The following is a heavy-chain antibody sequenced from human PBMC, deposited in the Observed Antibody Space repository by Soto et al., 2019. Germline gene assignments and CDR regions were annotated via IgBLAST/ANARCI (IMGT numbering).Heavy chain of an antibody. CDR1: GGSTSSSDW. Sequence: QVHLQESGPGLVKPSETLSLTCAISGGSTSSSDWWTWVRQPPGEGLEWIGEIHRDGVTNYNSSRKSRLTISLDQSRNQFSLSLTSVTAAGAAVYFCAGRPEIHPRWGQGILVPVSS. CDR3: AGRPEIHPR. D-gene: IGHD1-26*01. J-gene: IGHJ4*02. CDR2: IHRDGVT. V-gene: IGHV4-4*02.